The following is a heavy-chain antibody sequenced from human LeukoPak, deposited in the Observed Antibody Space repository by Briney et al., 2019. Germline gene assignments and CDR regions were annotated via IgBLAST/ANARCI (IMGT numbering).Heavy chain of an antibody. V-gene: IGHV1-69*01. CDR2: IIPIFGTA. CDR1: GGTFSSYA. Sequence: VASVKVSCKASGGTFSSYAISWVRQAPGQGLEWMGGIIPIFGTANYAQKFQGRVTITADESTGTAYMELSSLRSEDTAVYYCARARVVATVDEVIRMDWLDPWGQGTLVTVSS. D-gene: IGHD5-12*01. J-gene: IGHJ5*02. CDR3: ARARVVATVDEVIRMDWLDP.